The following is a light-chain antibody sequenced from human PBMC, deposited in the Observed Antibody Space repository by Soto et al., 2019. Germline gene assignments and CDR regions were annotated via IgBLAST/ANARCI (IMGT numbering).Light chain of an antibody. CDR1: QSVSSY. J-gene: IGKJ2*01. CDR3: QPDANSPQYSNSPFT. CDR2: GTS. V-gene: IGKV3-20*01. Sequence: EIVLTQTPGTLSLSPGERATLSCRASQSVSSYLAWHQQKPGQAPRLLIYGTSLRATGTPDRFSGRASWTDLTLTIGGLEPVDFAVYYCQPDANSPQYSNSPFTFGQGTKVEIK.